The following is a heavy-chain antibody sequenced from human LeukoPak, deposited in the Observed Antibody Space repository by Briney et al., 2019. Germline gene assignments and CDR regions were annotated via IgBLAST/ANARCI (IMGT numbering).Heavy chain of an antibody. V-gene: IGHV4-30-4*01. J-gene: IGHJ5*02. CDR1: GGSISSGDYY. CDR2: IYYSGST. CDR3: ARVPNSSLWFGEKGWFDP. D-gene: IGHD3-10*01. Sequence: PSETLSLTCTVPGGSISSGDYYWSWIRQPPGKGLEWIGYIYYSGSTYYNPSLKSRVTISVDTSKNQFSLKLSSVTAADAAVYYCARVPNSSLWFGEKGWFDPWGQGTLVTVSS.